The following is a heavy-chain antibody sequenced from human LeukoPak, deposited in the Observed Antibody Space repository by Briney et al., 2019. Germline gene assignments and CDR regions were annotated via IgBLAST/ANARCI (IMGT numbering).Heavy chain of an antibody. CDR3: AKGLVPAAIRGYFDY. D-gene: IGHD2-2*02. CDR1: GFTFSSYS. J-gene: IGHJ4*02. CDR2: ISSSSSYI. V-gene: IGHV3-21*04. Sequence: GGSLRLSCAASGFTFSSYSMNWVRQAPGKGLEWVSSISSSSSYIYYADSVKGRFTISRDNAKNTLYLQMNSLRAEDTAVYYCAKGLVPAAIRGYFDYWGQGTLVTVSS.